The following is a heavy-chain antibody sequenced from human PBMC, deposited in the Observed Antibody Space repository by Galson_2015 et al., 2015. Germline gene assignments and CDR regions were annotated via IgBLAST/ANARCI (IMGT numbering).Heavy chain of an antibody. CDR1: GFTFSYAW. CDR3: TTRCDSSGYYREAFDI. J-gene: IGHJ3*02. CDR2: IKSKTDGGTT. D-gene: IGHD3-22*01. Sequence: SLRLSCAASGFTFSYAWMSWVRQAPGKGLEWVGRIKSKTDGGTTDYAAPVKGIFTISRDDSKNTLYLQMNSLKTEDTAVYYCTTRCDSSGYYREAFDIWRQWTMVTVSS. V-gene: IGHV3-15*01.